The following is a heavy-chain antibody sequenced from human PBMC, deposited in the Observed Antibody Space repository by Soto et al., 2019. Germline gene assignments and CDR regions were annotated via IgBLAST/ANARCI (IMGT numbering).Heavy chain of an antibody. Sequence: QLQLQESGSGLVKPSQKLSLTCTVSGGCINSGGYSWSWIRQPPGKGLEWIGYIYRSGSAYYSPSLQNRVTISVDTSKNHFSLNLTSVTAADTAVYYCAVSGRGGLDVWGQGTTVTVSS. CDR3: AVSGRGGLDV. CDR2: IYRSGSA. D-gene: IGHD3-10*01. CDR1: GGCINSGGYS. J-gene: IGHJ6*02. V-gene: IGHV4-30-2*01.